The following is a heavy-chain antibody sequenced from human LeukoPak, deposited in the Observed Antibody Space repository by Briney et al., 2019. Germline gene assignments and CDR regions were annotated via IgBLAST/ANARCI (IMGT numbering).Heavy chain of an antibody. Sequence: SETLSLTCTVSGGSISSSSYYWGWIRQPPGKGLEWIGSIYYSGSTYYNPSLKSRVTISVDTSKNQFSLKLSSVTAADTAVYYCARDAALGYCSSTSCYIGWFDPWGQGTLVTVSS. J-gene: IGHJ5*02. CDR2: IYYSGST. D-gene: IGHD2-2*02. CDR3: ARDAALGYCSSTSCYIGWFDP. CDR1: GGSISSSSYY. V-gene: IGHV4-39*07.